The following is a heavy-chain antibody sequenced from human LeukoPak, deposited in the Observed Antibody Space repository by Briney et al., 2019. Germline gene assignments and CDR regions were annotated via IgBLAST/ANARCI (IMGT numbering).Heavy chain of an antibody. V-gene: IGHV3-21*01. CDR1: GFTFSSYS. J-gene: IGHJ4*02. CDR3: ARDLVLSGGY. Sequence: GGSLRLSCAASGFTFSSYSMNWVRQAPGKGLEWVSSISSSSSYIYYAESVKGRFTISRDNAKNSLYLQMNSVRGEDTAVYYCARDLVLSGGYWGRGTLVSVSS. CDR2: ISSSSSYI. D-gene: IGHD3-10*02.